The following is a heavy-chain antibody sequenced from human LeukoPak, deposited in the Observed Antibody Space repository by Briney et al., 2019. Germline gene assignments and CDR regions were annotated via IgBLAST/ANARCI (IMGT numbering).Heavy chain of an antibody. V-gene: IGHV4-34*01. CDR1: GGSFSGYY. D-gene: IGHD6-19*01. CDR3: AREIAVAGTRRGFDY. Sequence: SETLSLTCAVYGGSFSGYYWSWIRQPPGKGLEWIGEINHSGSTSYNPSLKSRVTISVDTSKNQFSLKLSSVTAADTAVYYCAREIAVAGTRRGFDYWGQGTLVTVSS. J-gene: IGHJ4*02. CDR2: INHSGST.